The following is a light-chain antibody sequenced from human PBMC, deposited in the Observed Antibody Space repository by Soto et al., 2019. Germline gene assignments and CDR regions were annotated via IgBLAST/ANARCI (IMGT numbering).Light chain of an antibody. CDR3: QQFNSYPII. V-gene: IGKV1-13*02. CDR2: DVS. J-gene: IGKJ5*01. CDR1: QDIRGA. Sequence: AIQLTQSPSSLSASVGDRVTITCRASQDIRGALAWYHQKPGKAPKILISDVSSLQSGVPSRVSGSSSGTDFTLTIRGLQPEDFATYYCQQFNSYPIIFGQGTRLDIK.